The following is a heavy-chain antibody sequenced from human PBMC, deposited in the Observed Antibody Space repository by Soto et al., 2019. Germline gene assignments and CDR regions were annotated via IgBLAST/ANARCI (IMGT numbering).Heavy chain of an antibody. CDR1: GVSVRSYT. CDR2: VFSSVSA. Sequence: SETLSLTCIVSGVSVRSYTWSWVRQPANKGLEWIGRVFSSVSATYNPSLKSRVSISMDTPENRISLKLDSVTAANAGVYFCARDGMTTGDTWGPGTLVTVSS. V-gene: IGHV4-4*07. D-gene: IGHD2-21*02. J-gene: IGHJ4*02. CDR3: ARDGMTTGDT.